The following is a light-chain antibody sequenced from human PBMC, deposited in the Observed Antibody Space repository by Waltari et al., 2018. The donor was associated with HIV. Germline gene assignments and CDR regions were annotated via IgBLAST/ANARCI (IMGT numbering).Light chain of an antibody. J-gene: IGKJ2*01. V-gene: IGKV1-33*01. Sequence: DIQMTQSPPSLSASVGDRVTITCQASQDISNYLNWYQQKPGKAPKLLIYDASNLETGVPSRFSGSGSGTDFTFTISSLQPEDIATYYCQQYDSLPPYTFGQGTKLEIK. CDR1: QDISNY. CDR2: DAS. CDR3: QQYDSLPPYT.